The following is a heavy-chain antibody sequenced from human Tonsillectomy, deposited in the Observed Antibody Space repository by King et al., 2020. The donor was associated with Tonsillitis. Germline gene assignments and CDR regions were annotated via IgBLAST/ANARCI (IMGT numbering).Heavy chain of an antibody. J-gene: IGHJ6*02. V-gene: IGHV3-13*01. Sequence: VQLVEFGGGLVQPGGSLRLSCAASGFTFSSYDIHWVRQATGKGLEWVSAIDTAGDTYYPGSVKGRFTISRENAKNSLYLQMNSLRAGDTAVYYCARGTFLGDGMDVWGQGTTVTVSS. D-gene: IGHD3-16*01. CDR3: ARGTFLGDGMDV. CDR2: IDTAGDT. CDR1: GFTFSSYD.